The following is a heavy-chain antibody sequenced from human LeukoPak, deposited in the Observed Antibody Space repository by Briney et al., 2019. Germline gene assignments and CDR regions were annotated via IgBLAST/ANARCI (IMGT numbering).Heavy chain of an antibody. CDR1: GFTLSDYY. CDR2: ISSSGSTI. CDR3: ARDGVGADGIDY. Sequence: GGSLRLSCVASGFTLSDYYMSWLRQAPGKGLEWVSYISSSGSTIYYADSVKGRFTISTDNAKTSLYLQMNSLRAEDTAVYYCARDGVGADGIDYWGQGTLVTVSS. V-gene: IGHV3-11*04. J-gene: IGHJ4*02. D-gene: IGHD1-26*01.